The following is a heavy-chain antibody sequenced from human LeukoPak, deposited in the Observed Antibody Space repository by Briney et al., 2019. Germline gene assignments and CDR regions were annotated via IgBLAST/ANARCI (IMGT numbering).Heavy chain of an antibody. V-gene: IGHV1-69*05. CDR3: ARASQTNWFDP. CDR2: IIPIFGTA. CDR1: GGTFSSYA. Sequence: SVNVSCKASGGTFSSYAISWVRQAPGQGLEWMGGIIPIFGTANYAQKFQGRVTITTDESTSTAYMELSSLRSDDTAVYYCARASQTNWFDPWGQGTLVTVSS. J-gene: IGHJ5*02.